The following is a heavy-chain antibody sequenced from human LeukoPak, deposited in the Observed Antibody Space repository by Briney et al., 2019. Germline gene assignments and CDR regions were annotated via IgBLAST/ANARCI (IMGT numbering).Heavy chain of an antibody. J-gene: IGHJ3*02. V-gene: IGHV1-69*13. Sequence: SVKVSCKASGGTFSSYAISWVRQAPGQGLEWMGGIIPIFGTANYAQKFQGRVTITADESTSTAYMELSSLRSEDTAVYYCARDQEGAVGLMGAFDSGGQGTRGTV. CDR3: ARDQEGAVGLMGAFDS. CDR2: IIPIFGTA. D-gene: IGHD3/OR15-3a*01. CDR1: GGTFSSYA.